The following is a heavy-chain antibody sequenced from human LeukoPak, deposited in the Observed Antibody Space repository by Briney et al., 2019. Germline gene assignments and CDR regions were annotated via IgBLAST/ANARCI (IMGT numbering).Heavy chain of an antibody. D-gene: IGHD6-19*01. CDR1: GFSFRSYW. CDR2: IESDGSEK. CDR3: AGGMGWVSDY. V-gene: IGHV3-7*03. Sequence: GGSLRLSCAASGFSFRSYWMSWVRQAPGKGLEWVANIESDGSEKNYADSVKGRFTISRDNAKNSLYLQMDSLRAEDMAVYYCAGGMGWVSDYWGQGTLVTVSS. J-gene: IGHJ4*02.